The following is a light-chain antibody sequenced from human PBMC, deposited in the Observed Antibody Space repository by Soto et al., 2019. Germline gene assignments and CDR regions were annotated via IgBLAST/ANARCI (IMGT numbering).Light chain of an antibody. CDR3: QQYGSSPPIT. CDR2: GAS. CDR1: QSVSSSY. J-gene: IGKJ5*01. V-gene: IGKV3-20*01. Sequence: EIVLTQSPGTLSLSPGERATLSCRASQSVSSSYLAWYQQKPGQAPRLLIYGASSRATGIPDRFSGSGSGTDFTLTISRLEPEAFAVYYFQQYGSSPPITFGQGTRLEIK.